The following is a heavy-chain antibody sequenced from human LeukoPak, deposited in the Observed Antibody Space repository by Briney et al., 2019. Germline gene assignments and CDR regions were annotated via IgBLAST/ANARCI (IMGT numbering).Heavy chain of an antibody. CDR3: TRDHDFWRGPLDV. Sequence: GGSLRLSCTASGFNLGDYSLSWFRQAPGVGLEWVAFIRREGYGGTTEYAASVKGRFTISRDDSKSIAYLQMNSLKTEDTGVYYCTRDHDFWRGPLDVWGKGTTVTVSS. CDR1: GFNLGDYS. CDR2: IRREGYGGTT. D-gene: IGHD3-3*01. J-gene: IGHJ6*04. V-gene: IGHV3-49*03.